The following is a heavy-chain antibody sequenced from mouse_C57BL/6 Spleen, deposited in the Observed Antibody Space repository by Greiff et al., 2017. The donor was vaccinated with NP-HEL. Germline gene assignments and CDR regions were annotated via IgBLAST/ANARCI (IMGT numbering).Heavy chain of an antibody. CDR3: TRPQASYYYAMDY. CDR1: GYTFTDYE. CDR2: IDPETGGT. D-gene: IGHD3-2*02. Sequence: QVQLKESGAELVRPGASVTLSCKASGYTFTDYEMHWVKQTPVHGLEWIGAIDPETGGTAYNQKFKGKAILTADKSSSTAYMELRSLTSEDSAVYYCTRPQASYYYAMDYWGQGTSVTVSS. J-gene: IGHJ4*01. V-gene: IGHV1-15*01.